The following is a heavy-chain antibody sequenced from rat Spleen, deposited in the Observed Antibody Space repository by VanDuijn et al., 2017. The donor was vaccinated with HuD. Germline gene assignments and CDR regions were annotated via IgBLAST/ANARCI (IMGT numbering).Heavy chain of an antibody. CDR3: ARYGSYFDY. CDR1: GHSITSSYR. D-gene: IGHD4-1*01. Sequence: EVQLQESGPGPVKVSESLSLTCSVTGHSITSSYRWNWIRKFPGNKLEWMGYINITSGTGYNPPLKSRISITRDTSKNQFFLQLTSITTEDTATYYCARYGSYFDYWGQGVMVTVSS. CDR2: INITSGT. V-gene: IGHV3-3*01. J-gene: IGHJ2*01.